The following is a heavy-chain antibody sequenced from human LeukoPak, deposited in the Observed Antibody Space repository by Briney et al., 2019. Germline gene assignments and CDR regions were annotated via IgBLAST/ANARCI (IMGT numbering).Heavy chain of an antibody. CDR3: AESLEGLVYYYFYMDV. Sequence: GGSLRLSCEASGFIFSNYGMHWVRQAPGKGLEWVAFIWFDGSNKYYADSVKGRFTISRDNSKNTLYLQMNSLRGEDTAVYYCAESLEGLVYYYFYMDVWGKGTTVTVSS. D-gene: IGHD3-3*01. CDR1: GFIFSNYG. CDR2: IWFDGSNK. J-gene: IGHJ6*03. V-gene: IGHV3-30*02.